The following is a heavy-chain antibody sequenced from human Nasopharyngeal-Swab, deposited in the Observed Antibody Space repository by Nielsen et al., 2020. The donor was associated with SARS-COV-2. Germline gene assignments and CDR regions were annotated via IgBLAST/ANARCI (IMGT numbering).Heavy chain of an antibody. CDR2: IDTDGAIT. J-gene: IGHJ4*02. D-gene: IGHD2-15*01. Sequence: GESLKISCAASGFTFSSHWMHWVRQAPGKGLLWVSRIDTDGAITNYADSLKGRFTIPRDNAKNTLYLQMNSLRADDTAVYYCARDVGGRDNYWGQGALVTVSS. V-gene: IGHV3-74*01. CDR1: GFTFSSHW. CDR3: ARDVGGRDNY.